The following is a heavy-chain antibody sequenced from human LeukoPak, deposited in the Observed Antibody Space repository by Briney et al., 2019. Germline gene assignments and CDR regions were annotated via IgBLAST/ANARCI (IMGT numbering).Heavy chain of an antibody. J-gene: IGHJ4*02. CDR2: INSDGSTT. CDR3: AGSFDY. V-gene: IGHV3-74*01. CDR1: GFTFSNYW. Sequence: GGSLRLSCAASGFTFSNYWMHWVRQAPGKGLVWVSHINSDGSTTNYADSVKGRFTISRDNAKNTLYLQMNSLRAEDTAVYYCAGSFDYWRQGTLVTVSS.